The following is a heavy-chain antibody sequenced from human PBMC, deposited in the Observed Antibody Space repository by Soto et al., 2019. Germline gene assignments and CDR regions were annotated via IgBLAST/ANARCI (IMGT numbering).Heavy chain of an antibody. J-gene: IGHJ5*02. D-gene: IGHD3-3*01. CDR1: GGTFSSYT. CDR3: ARNPITIFGVVIYWFDP. V-gene: IGHV1-69*02. CDR2: IIPIHGIA. Sequence: ASVKVSCKASGGTFSSYTISWVRHAPGQGLEWMGRIIPIHGIANYAQKFQGRVTMTTDTSTSTAYMELRSLRSDDTAVYYCARNPITIFGVVIYWFDPWGQGTLVTVSS.